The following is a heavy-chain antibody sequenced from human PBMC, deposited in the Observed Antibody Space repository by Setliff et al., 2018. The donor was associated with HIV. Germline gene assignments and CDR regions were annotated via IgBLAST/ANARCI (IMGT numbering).Heavy chain of an antibody. CDR2: VSSRGDT. CDR1: DSGTYY. J-gene: IGHJ6*02. CDR3: ARDDSSGWHFYYYYGMDV. V-gene: IGHV4-61*02. Sequence: SETLSLTCTVSDSGTYYWSWIRQPAGKGLEWIGRVSSRGDTNYNPSLKSRVTISLDTSKNQFSLKLTSVTAADTAVYYCARDDSSGWHFYYYYGMDVWGQGTTVTVSS. D-gene: IGHD6-19*01.